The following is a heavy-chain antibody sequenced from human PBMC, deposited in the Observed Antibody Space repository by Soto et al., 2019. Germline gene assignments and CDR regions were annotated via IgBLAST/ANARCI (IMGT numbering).Heavy chain of an antibody. CDR2: IRSKTDGGTT. V-gene: IGHV3-15*01. D-gene: IGHD6-19*01. J-gene: IGHJ4*02. CDR1: GFTCSNVW. Sequence: GSLRVCCAAAGFTCSNVWVSWVRQAPGKGLEWVGRIRSKTDGGTTDYAAPVKGRFIISRDDSKNTVSLQMNSLKTEDTAVYYCRTQWLDWGQGTLVTVSS. CDR3: RTQWLD.